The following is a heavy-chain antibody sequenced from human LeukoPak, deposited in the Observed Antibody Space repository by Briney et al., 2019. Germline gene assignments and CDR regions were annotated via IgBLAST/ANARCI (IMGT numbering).Heavy chain of an antibody. D-gene: IGHD6-13*01. CDR1: GFTFSDYY. CDR3: ARSELGSSWSY. CDR2: ISSSSSYI. Sequence: GGSLRLSCATSGFTFSDYYFSWIRQAPGKGLEWVSSISSSSSYIYYADSVKGRFTISRDNAKNSLYLQMNSLRAEDTAVYYCARSELGSSWSYWGQGTLVTVSS. V-gene: IGHV3-11*06. J-gene: IGHJ4*02.